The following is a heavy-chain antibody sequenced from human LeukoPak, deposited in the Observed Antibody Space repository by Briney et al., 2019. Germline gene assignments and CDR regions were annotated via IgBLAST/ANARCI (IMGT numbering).Heavy chain of an antibody. CDR3: ARDHGDAGSGYDDAFDI. CDR1: GGSISSSSYY. Sequence: SETLSLTCTVSGGSISSSSYYWGWIRQPPGKGLEWIGSIYYSGSTYYNPSLKSRVTISVDTSKNQFSLKLSSVTAADTAVYYCARDHGDAGSGYDDAFDIWGQGTMVTVSS. D-gene: IGHD5-12*01. CDR2: IYYSGST. V-gene: IGHV4-39*07. J-gene: IGHJ3*02.